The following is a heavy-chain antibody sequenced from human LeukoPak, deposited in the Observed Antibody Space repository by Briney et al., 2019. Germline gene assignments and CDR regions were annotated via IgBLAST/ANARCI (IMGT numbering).Heavy chain of an antibody. J-gene: IGHJ5*02. CDR3: ARFDYYDSRPFDP. CDR2: IYYSGST. V-gene: IGHV4-59*01. D-gene: IGHD3-22*01. Sequence: PSETLSLTCTVSGGSISSYYWSWIRQPPGKGLEWIGYIYYSGSTNYNPSLKSRVTISVDTSKNQFSLKLSSVTAADTAVYYCARFDYYDSRPFDPWGQGTLVTVSS. CDR1: GGSISSYY.